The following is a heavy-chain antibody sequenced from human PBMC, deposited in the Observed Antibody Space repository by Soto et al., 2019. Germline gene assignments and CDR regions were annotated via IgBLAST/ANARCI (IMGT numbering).Heavy chain of an antibody. V-gene: IGHV4-59*01. D-gene: IGHD3-3*01. CDR3: ARGWTGYYYYDF. CDR2: ISYSGST. Sequence: SETLSLTCTVSGGSITNYYWNWIRQPPGKGLEWIGYISYSGSTNYNPSLKSRVTISVDTSKNHFARKLNAVTAAATAVYFCARGWTGYYYYDFWGQGTLVTVSS. J-gene: IGHJ4*02. CDR1: GGSITNYY.